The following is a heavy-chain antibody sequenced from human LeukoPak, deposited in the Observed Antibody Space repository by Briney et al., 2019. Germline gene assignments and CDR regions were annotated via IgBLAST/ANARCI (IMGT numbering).Heavy chain of an antibody. Sequence: SVKVSCKASGYTFTGYYMHWVRQAPGQGLEWMGGIIPIFGTANYAQKFQGRVTITADKSTSTAYMELSSLRSEDTAVYYCARDRTYYYGSGSPSYNWFDPWGQGTLVTVSS. D-gene: IGHD3-10*01. J-gene: IGHJ5*02. CDR1: GYTFTGYY. CDR2: IIPIFGTA. CDR3: ARDRTYYYGSGSPSYNWFDP. V-gene: IGHV1-69*06.